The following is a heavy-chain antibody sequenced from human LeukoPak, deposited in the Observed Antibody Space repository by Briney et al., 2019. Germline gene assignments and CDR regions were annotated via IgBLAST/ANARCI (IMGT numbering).Heavy chain of an antibody. D-gene: IGHD5-24*01. CDR2: NTDSGGST. CDR1: GFTFSSYA. Sequence: GGSLRLSCAASGFTFSSYAMSWVRQAPGKGLEWVSTNTDSGGSTYYADSVKGRFTISRDNSKNTLSMQMNSLRAEDTALYYCAKAKSRDGYKYAFDIWGQGTMVTVSS. CDR3: AKAKSRDGYKYAFDI. J-gene: IGHJ3*02. V-gene: IGHV3-23*01.